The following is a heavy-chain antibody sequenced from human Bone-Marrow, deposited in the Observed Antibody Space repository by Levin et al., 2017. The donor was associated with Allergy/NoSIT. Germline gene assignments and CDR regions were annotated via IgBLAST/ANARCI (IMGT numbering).Heavy chain of an antibody. J-gene: IGHJ6*02. CDR3: AKDCWGSKGSTSCYYGMDV. CDR2: ISWNSGSI. V-gene: IGHV3-9*01. Sequence: GGSLRLSCAASGFTFDDYAMHWVRQAPGKGLEWVSGISWNSGSIGYADSVKGRFTISRDNAKNSLYLQMNSLRAEDTALYYCAKDCWGSKGSTSCYYGMDVWGQGTTVTVSS. D-gene: IGHD2-2*01. CDR1: GFTFDDYA.